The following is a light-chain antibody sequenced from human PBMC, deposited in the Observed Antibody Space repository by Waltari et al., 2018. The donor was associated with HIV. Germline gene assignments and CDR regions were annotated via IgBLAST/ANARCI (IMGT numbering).Light chain of an antibody. CDR1: RSNSGSDT. CDR2: NHN. Sequence: QAVLTQPPSAPGTHGQRITISCSGSRSNSGSDTVNWYQQLPGTAPKLLIYNHNQRPSGVPDRFSASKSGTSASLAISGLQSEDEADYYCATWDHRLNGWVFGGGTKLTVL. V-gene: IGLV1-44*01. CDR3: ATWDHRLNGWV. J-gene: IGLJ3*02.